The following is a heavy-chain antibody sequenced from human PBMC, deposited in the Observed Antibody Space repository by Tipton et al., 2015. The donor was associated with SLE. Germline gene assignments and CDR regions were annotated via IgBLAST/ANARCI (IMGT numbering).Heavy chain of an antibody. D-gene: IGHD6-19*01. CDR2: IYYSGST. V-gene: IGHV4-59*01. CDR1: GGSISGYY. Sequence: TLSLTCTVSGGSISGYYWSWIRQPPGKGLEWIGNIYYSGSTNYNPSLKSRVTISIDTSKNQFSLKLSSVTAADTAVYYCARSGKYSSGRGGKNWFDPWGQGTLVTVSS. J-gene: IGHJ5*02. CDR3: ARSGKYSSGRGGKNWFDP.